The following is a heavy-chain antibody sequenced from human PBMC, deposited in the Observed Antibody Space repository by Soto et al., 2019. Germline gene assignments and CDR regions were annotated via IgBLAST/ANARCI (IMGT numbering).Heavy chain of an antibody. D-gene: IGHD3-16*01. CDR1: GFSLSAYW. CDR3: ARDVGGPDY. J-gene: IGHJ4*02. CDR2: LSSDGFGA. Sequence: PGGSRRLSCAASGFSLSAYWMHCVRQAPGMGLEWVSRLSSDGFGAAYADSVKGRFFISIDIASNTLFLQMNSLRADDTAVYSCARDVGGPDYWGRGTSVTVSS. V-gene: IGHV3-74*03.